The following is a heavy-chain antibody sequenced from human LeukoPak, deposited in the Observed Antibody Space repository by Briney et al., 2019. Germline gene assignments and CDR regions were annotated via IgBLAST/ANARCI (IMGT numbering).Heavy chain of an antibody. CDR3: ARVNLRGSNYNWFDP. D-gene: IGHD3-10*01. CDR1: GYTFTSYY. Sequence: ASVKVSCKASGYTFTSYYMHWVRQAPGQGLEWMGIINPSGGSTSYAQKFQGRVTMTRDTSTSTVYMGLSSLRSEDTAVYYCARVNLRGSNYNWFDPWGQGTRVTVSS. V-gene: IGHV1-46*01. J-gene: IGHJ5*02. CDR2: INPSGGST.